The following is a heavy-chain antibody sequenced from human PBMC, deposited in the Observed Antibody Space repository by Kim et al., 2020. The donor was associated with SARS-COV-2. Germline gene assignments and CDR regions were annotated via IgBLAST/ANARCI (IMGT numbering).Heavy chain of an antibody. Sequence: PSLKSRVTISVDTSKNQFSLKLSSVTAADTAVYYCARRWVRGVIAEAFDIWGQRTMVTVSS. J-gene: IGHJ3*02. CDR3: ARRWVRGVIAEAFDI. V-gene: IGHV4-39*01. D-gene: IGHD3-10*01.